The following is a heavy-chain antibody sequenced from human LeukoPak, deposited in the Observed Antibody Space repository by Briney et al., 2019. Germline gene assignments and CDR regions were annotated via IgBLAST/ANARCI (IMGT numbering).Heavy chain of an antibody. D-gene: IGHD3-10*01. CDR2: IIPLFGTP. J-gene: IGHJ3*02. CDR3: ARDQGVVDIAYYNPDAFDI. V-gene: IGHV1-69*01. Sequence: GSSVKVSCKASGGTFSNLAISWVRQAPGQGLEWMGGIIPLFGTPNYAQKFQGRVTITADESTSTAYMNLSSLSSEDTAVYYCARDQGVVDIAYYNPDAFDIWGQGTLVTVSS. CDR1: GGTFSNLA.